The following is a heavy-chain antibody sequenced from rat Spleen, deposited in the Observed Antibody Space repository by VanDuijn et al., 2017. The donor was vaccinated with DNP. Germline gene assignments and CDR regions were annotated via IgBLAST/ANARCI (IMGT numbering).Heavy chain of an antibody. D-gene: IGHD1-7*01. V-gene: IGHV5-7*01. CDR1: GFTFSDHN. CDR3: ARWTRYFDY. Sequence: EVQLVESGGGLVQPGRSLKLSCAASGFTFSDHNMAWVRQVPKKGLEWVASSSYDGSRVHYRDSVKGRFTISRDNAQSRLYLQMDSLRSEDTATYYCARWTRYFDYWGQGVMVTVSS. CDR2: SSYDGSRV. J-gene: IGHJ2*01.